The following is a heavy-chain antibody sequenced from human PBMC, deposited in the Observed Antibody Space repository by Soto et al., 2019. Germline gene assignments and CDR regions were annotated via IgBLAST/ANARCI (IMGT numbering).Heavy chain of an antibody. CDR3: AKDLSGSYPNYYGMDV. V-gene: IGHV3-30*18. J-gene: IGHJ6*02. Sequence: GGSLRLSCAASGFTFSSYGMHWVRQAPGKGLEWVAVISYDGSNKYYADSVKGRFTISRDNSKNTLYLQMNSLRAEDTAVYYCAKDLSGSYPNYYGMDVWGQGTTVTVSS. CDR1: GFTFSSYG. CDR2: ISYDGSNK. D-gene: IGHD1-26*01.